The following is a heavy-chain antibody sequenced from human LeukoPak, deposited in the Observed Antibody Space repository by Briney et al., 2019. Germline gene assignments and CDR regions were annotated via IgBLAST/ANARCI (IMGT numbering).Heavy chain of an antibody. V-gene: IGHV4-59*12. D-gene: IGHD1-26*01. CDR3: ARESSSGILNDY. CDR1: GGSISSYY. Sequence: SETLSLTCTVSGGSISSYYWSWIRQPPGKGLEWIGYIYYSGSTNYNPSLKSRVTMSVDTSENQFSLKLSSVTAADTAVYYCARESSSGILNDYWGQGTLVTVSS. CDR2: IYYSGST. J-gene: IGHJ4*02.